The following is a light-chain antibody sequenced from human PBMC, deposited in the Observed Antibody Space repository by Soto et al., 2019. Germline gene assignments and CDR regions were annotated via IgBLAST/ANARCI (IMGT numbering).Light chain of an antibody. J-gene: IGKJ5*01. Sequence: EIVMTQSPATLSVSPGERATLSCRASQSISNNLAWYQQKPGQAPRLLIHGASTRATGIPAWFSGSGSGTEFTLTNSSMQSEDFAVYYCQQYNNWPPITFGQGTRLEIK. CDR3: QQYNNWPPIT. CDR1: QSISNN. CDR2: GAS. V-gene: IGKV3-15*01.